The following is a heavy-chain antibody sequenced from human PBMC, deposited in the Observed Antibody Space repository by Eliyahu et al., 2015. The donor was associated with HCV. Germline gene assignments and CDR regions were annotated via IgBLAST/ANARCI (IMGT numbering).Heavy chain of an antibody. J-gene: IGHJ3*02. CDR3: ARSSGWYDNAFDI. CDR1: GGSISSYY. D-gene: IGHD6-19*01. CDR2: IYYSGST. Sequence: QVQLQESGPGLVKPSETLSLTCTVSGGSISSYYWXWIRQPPGKGLEWIGYIYYSGSTNXNPSLKSRVTISVDTSKNQFSLKLSSVTAADTAVYYCARSSGWYDNAFDIWGQGTMVTVSS. V-gene: IGHV4-59*08.